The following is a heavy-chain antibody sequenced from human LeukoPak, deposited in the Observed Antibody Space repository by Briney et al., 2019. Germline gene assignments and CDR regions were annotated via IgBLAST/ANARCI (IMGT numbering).Heavy chain of an antibody. CDR2: INQHGSET. D-gene: IGHD1-26*01. CDR3: SRGGLYRYSGTSRDY. CDR1: GFSFSSYW. J-gene: IGHJ4*02. V-gene: IGHV3-7*01. Sequence: GGSLRLSCEVSGFSFSSYWMTWVRQAPGKGLEWVANINQHGSETYYVDSVKGRFIISRDNAKNSLFLQMDSVTGEDTAVYYCSRGGLYRYSGTSRDYWGQGTLVTVSS.